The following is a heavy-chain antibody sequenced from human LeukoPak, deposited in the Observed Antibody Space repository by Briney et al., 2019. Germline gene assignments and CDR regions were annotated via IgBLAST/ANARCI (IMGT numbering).Heavy chain of an antibody. Sequence: GGSLRLSCAASGFTFSSYWVSWVRQAPGKGLEWVANIKQDGREKYYVDSAKGRFTISRDNAKNSLYLQMNSLRAEDTAAYYCARHSSSWEFDQWGQGTLVIVSS. CDR3: ARHSSSWEFDQ. CDR1: GFTFSSYW. CDR2: IKQDGREK. J-gene: IGHJ4*02. V-gene: IGHV3-7*04. D-gene: IGHD6-13*01.